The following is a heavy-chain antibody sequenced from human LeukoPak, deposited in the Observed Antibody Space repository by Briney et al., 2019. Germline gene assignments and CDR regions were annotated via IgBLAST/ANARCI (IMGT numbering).Heavy chain of an antibody. CDR3: ARYGSGSYSDDHFQH. Sequence: PSETLSHTCTVSGGSISGYYWSWIRQPPGKGLEWIGFICYSGSTKYNPSLKSRVTISVDTSKNQFSLKLTSVTAADTAVYYCARYGSGSYSDDHFQHWGQGTLVTVSS. J-gene: IGHJ1*01. D-gene: IGHD3-10*01. CDR1: GGSISGYY. V-gene: IGHV4-59*08. CDR2: ICYSGST.